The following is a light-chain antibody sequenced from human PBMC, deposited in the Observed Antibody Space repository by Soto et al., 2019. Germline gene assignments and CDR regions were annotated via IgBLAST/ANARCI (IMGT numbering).Light chain of an antibody. J-gene: IGKJ5*01. CDR3: QQYNKWPPIT. V-gene: IGKV3-15*01. CDR1: QSVSSSY. CDR2: GAS. Sequence: DIVLAQSPGTLSLSPVERDRVXLRASQSVSSSYLAWYQQKPGQAPRLLIYGASTRATGIPARFSGSGSGTEFTLTISSLQSEDFAVYYCQQYNKWPPITFGQGTRLEIK.